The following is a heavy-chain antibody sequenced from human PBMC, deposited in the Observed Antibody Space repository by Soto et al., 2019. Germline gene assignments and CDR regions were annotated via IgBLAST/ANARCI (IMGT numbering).Heavy chain of an antibody. D-gene: IGHD6-13*01. V-gene: IGHV4-4*02. CDR1: GDSINDKNW. Sequence: QVQLQESGPGLVKPSGTLSLTCSVSGDSINDKNWWTWLRQPPGKRLEWIGDIYHTGRSSYNPSLTSRVAMSVHKSKHQFSLKLLSVTAADTAVYYCARTEVPESSRWHPCDPWGQGTLVTVSS. J-gene: IGHJ5*02. CDR2: IYHTGRS. CDR3: ARTEVPESSRWHPCDP.